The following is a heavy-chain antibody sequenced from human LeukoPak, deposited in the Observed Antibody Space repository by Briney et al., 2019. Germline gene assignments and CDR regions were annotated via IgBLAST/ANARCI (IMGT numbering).Heavy chain of an antibody. V-gene: IGHV4-34*01. CDR1: GFTLSSYA. Sequence: GSLRLSCAASGFTLSSYAMSWVRQPPGKGLEWIGEINHSGSTNYNPSLKSRVTISVDTSKNQFSLKLSSVTAADTAVYYCARVGIVVVPAAIRGLGPVFDYWGQGTLVTVSS. CDR3: ARVGIVVVPAAIRGLGPVFDY. CDR2: INHSGST. J-gene: IGHJ4*02. D-gene: IGHD2-2*02.